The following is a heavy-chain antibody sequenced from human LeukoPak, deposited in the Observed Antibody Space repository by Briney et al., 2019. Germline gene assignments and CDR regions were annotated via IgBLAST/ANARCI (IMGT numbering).Heavy chain of an antibody. CDR3: AREGATVTYYDYYFDY. V-gene: IGHV3-33*01. CDR1: GFTFSSYG. J-gene: IGHJ4*02. CDR2: IWYDGSNK. Sequence: GGSLRLSCAASGFTFSSYGMHWVRQAPGKGLEWVAVIWYDGSNKYYADSVKGRFTISRDNSKNTLYLQMNSLRAEDTAAYYCAREGATVTYYDYYFDYWGQGTLVTVSS. D-gene: IGHD3-3*01.